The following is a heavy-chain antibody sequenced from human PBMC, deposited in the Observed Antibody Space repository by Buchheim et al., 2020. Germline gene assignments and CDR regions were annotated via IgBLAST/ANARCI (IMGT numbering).Heavy chain of an antibody. V-gene: IGHV4-34*09. Sequence: QVQLQESGPGLVKPSQTLSLTCTVSGGSFSGYYWSWIRQPPGKGLEWIGEINHSGSTNYNPSLKSRVTISVDTSKNQFSLKLSSVTAADTAVYYCARVYSSGRGGWFDPWGQGTL. CDR1: GGSFSGYY. CDR3: ARVYSSGRGGWFDP. CDR2: INHSGST. D-gene: IGHD6-19*01. J-gene: IGHJ5*02.